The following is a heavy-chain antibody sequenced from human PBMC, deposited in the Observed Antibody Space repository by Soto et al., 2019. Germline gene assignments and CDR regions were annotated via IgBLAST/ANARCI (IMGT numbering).Heavy chain of an antibody. D-gene: IGHD5-12*01. V-gene: IGHV4-31*03. CDR2: IYYSGST. CDR3: VADGYNYYYFDY. CDR1: GGSISSGGYY. Sequence: TLSLTCTVSGGSISSGGYYWSWIRQHPGKGLEWIGYIYYSGSTYYNPSLKSRVTISVDTSKNQFSLKLSSVTAADTAVYYCVADGYNYYYFDYWGQGTLVTVSS. J-gene: IGHJ4*02.